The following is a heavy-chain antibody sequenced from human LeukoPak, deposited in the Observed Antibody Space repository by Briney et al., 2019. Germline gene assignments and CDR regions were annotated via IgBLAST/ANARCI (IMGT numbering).Heavy chain of an antibody. V-gene: IGHV2-5*01. Sequence: SGPTLVNPTQTLTLTCTFSGFSLSTSGVGVGWTRQPPGKALEWLALIYWNDDKRYSPSLKSRLTITKDTSKNQVVLTMTNMDPVDTATYYCAHRGGYCSSTSCYHDAFDIWGQGTMVTVSS. CDR2: IYWNDDK. CDR3: AHRGGYCSSTSCYHDAFDI. CDR1: GFSLSTSGVG. D-gene: IGHD2-2*01. J-gene: IGHJ3*02.